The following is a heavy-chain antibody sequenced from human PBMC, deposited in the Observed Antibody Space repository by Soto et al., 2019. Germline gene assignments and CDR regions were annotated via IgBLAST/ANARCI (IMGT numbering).Heavy chain of an antibody. CDR2: ISSTSSYT. D-gene: IGHD6-19*01. CDR3: ARDLALAGNY. J-gene: IGHJ4*02. CDR1: GFTCSDYY. V-gene: IGHV3-11*06. Sequence: LWLSCAASGFTCSDYYMSWIRQAPGKGLEWVSSISSTSSYTHYADSVKGRFTISRDNANNSLFLQMNSLRAEDTAVYYCARDLALAGNYWGQGALVTVSS.